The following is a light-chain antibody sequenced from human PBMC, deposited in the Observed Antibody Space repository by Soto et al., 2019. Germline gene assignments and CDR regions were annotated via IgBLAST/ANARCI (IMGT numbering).Light chain of an antibody. J-gene: IGKJ3*01. V-gene: IGKV4-1*01. CDR1: QSVLYSSNNKNY. Sequence: DVVMTQSPDSLAVSPGERATINCKSSQSVLYSSNNKNYLAWYQQKPGQPPKLLIYWASTRESGVPDRFSGSGSGTDFTLTISSLQAEDVAIYHCQQYYSTPFTFGPGTKVDIK. CDR2: WAS. CDR3: QQYYSTPFT.